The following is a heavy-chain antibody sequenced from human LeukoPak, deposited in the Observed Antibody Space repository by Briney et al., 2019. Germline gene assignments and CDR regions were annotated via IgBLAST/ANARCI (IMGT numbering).Heavy chain of an antibody. D-gene: IGHD3-10*01. Sequence: GGSLRLSCAASGFTFSSYAMSWVRQAPGKGLEWVSAISGSGGSTYYADSVKGRFTISRDNSKNTLYLQMNSLRAEDTAVYYCAKERQPVSMVRGVENWSDPWGQGTLVTVSS. CDR2: ISGSGGST. V-gene: IGHV3-23*01. CDR3: AKERQPVSMVRGVENWSDP. J-gene: IGHJ5*02. CDR1: GFTFSSYA.